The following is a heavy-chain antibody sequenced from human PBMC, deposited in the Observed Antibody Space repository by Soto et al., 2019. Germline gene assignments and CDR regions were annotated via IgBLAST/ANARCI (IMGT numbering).Heavy chain of an antibody. J-gene: IGHJ6*02. Sequence: GGSLTLSCAASGFTFSNCGMYWVRQAPGKGLEWVAVIWYDGSNKYYADSVKGRFTISRDNSKNTLYLQMDSLRAEDTAVYHCAGALPGVVTAAWGPGTTVTVSS. D-gene: IGHD2-21*02. V-gene: IGHV3-33*01. CDR1: GFTFSNCG. CDR2: IWYDGSNK. CDR3: AGALPGVVTAA.